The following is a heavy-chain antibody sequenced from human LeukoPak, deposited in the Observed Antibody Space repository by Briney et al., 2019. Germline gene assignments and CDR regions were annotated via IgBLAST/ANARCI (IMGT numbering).Heavy chain of an antibody. Sequence: GGSLRLSCAASGFTFSSYSMNWVRQAPGKGLEWVSSISSSSSYIYYADSVKGRFTISRDNAKNSLYLQMNSLRAEDTAVYYCAREAGYGYGQQPDYWGQGTLVTVSS. D-gene: IGHD5-18*01. J-gene: IGHJ4*02. CDR3: AREAGYGYGQQPDY. CDR1: GFTFSSYS. CDR2: ISSSSSYI. V-gene: IGHV3-21*01.